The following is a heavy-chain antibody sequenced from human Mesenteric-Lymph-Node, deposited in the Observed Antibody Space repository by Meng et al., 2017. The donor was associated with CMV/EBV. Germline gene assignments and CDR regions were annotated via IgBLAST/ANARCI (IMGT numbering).Heavy chain of an antibody. D-gene: IGHD1-26*01. CDR1: GFTISNYW. Sequence: GGSLRLSCAASGFTISNYWMTWVRQAPGKGLEWVANIKQDGSEIYYVDSVKGRFTISRDNAKNSLYLQMNSLRPDDTAVYYCARGLGATGAFDIWGQGTMVTVSS. CDR2: IKQDGSEI. J-gene: IGHJ3*02. V-gene: IGHV3-7*01. CDR3: ARGLGATGAFDI.